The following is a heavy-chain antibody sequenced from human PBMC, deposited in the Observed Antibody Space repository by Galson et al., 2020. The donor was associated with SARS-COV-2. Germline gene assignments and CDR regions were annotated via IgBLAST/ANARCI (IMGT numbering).Heavy chain of an antibody. Sequence: GESLKISCEASGFTFSSYGMHWVRQAPGKGLEWVAFIRFDGSYKFYADSVKGRFTISRDNSKNMLYLQMNSLRTEDAAVYYCAKDSSFLEWAYYFDYWGQGTLVTVSS. CDR2: IRFDGSYK. CDR3: AKDSSFLEWAYYFDY. V-gene: IGHV3-30*02. D-gene: IGHD3-3*01. CDR1: GFTFSSYG. J-gene: IGHJ4*02.